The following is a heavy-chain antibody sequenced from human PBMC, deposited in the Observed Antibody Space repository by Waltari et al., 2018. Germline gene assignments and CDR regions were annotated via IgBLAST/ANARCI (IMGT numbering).Heavy chain of an antibody. D-gene: IGHD4-17*01. CDR1: GGSLSSNYN. V-gene: IGHV4-39*01. CDR2: MQYRGST. Sequence: QVQLLESGPGLVKPSETLSITCTVSGGSLSSNYNWGWIRQPPGKGLEWMGNMQYRGSTFYNPSLESRVTISLDTSRNQFSLRLSSVYAADTAVYFCGRIAFGDDGGYFQYWGQGTLVTVSS. J-gene: IGHJ1*01. CDR3: GRIAFGDDGGYFQY.